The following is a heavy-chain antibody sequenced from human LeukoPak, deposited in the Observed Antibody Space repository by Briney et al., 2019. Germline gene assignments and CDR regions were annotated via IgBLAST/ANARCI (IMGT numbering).Heavy chain of an antibody. CDR1: GGSISSTSYF. CDR3: ARLQQQQLPV. Sequence: PSETLSLTCTVSGGSISSTSYFWGWIRQPPGKGLEWIGSIYYSGTTYYNPSLKSRVTISVDTSKNQFSLRLSSVTAADTAVYYCARLQQQQLPVWGQGTMVTVSS. CDR2: IYYSGTT. J-gene: IGHJ3*01. D-gene: IGHD6-13*01. V-gene: IGHV4-39*01.